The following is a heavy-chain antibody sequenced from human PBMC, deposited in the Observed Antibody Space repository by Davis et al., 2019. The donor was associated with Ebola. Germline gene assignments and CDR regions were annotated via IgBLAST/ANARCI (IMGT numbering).Heavy chain of an antibody. J-gene: IGHJ4*02. CDR2: IYYSERT. Sequence: SETLSLTCTVSAASISISSYYWGWTRQPPGKVLEWISSIYYSERTYYNPSLKRRFTISVHTSKNPFTLKLSSVTAADTAVYYCARHSGSYLTYYFDYWGQGTLVTDSS. D-gene: IGHD1-26*01. V-gene: IGHV4-39*01. CDR1: AASISISSYY. CDR3: ARHSGSYLTYYFDY.